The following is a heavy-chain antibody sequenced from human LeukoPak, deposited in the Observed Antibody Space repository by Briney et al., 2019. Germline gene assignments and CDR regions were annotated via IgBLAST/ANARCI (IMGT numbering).Heavy chain of an antibody. V-gene: IGHV3-23*01. CDR3: AKRAVGATTFVEYFQH. CDR2: ISGSGGST. J-gene: IGHJ1*01. CDR1: GFTFSSYA. Sequence: PGGSLRLSCAASGFTFSSYAMSWVRQAPGKGLEWVSAISGSGGSTYYADSVKGRFTISRDNSKNTLYLQMNSLRAEDTAVYYCAKRAVGATTFVEYFQHWGQGTLVTVSS. D-gene: IGHD1-26*01.